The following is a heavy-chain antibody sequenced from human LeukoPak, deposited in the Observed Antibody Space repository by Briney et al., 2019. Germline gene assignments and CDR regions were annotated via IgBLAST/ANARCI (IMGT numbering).Heavy chain of an antibody. CDR2: IYHSGGT. V-gene: IGHV4-4*02. J-gene: IGHJ4*02. CDR1: GGSISSSNW. Sequence: SETLSLTCAVSGGSISSSNWWSWVRQPPGKGLEWIGEIYHSGGTNYNPSLKSRVTISVDKSKNQFSLKLSSVTAADTAVYYCARGNDYGDYGLDYWGQGTLVTVSS. CDR3: ARGNDYGDYGLDY. D-gene: IGHD4-17*01.